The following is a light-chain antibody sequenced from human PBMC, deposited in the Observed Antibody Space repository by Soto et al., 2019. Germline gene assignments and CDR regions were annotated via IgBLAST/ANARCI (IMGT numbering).Light chain of an antibody. CDR3: CSFAGTSTDWV. CDR1: SSDVGSYNL. Sequence: QSVLTQPASVSGSPGQSITISCTGTSSDVGSYNLVSWYQQHPGKAPKLIIYEVNKRPSGVSNRFSGSKSGTTASLTFSGLQADDEADYYCCSFAGTSTDWVFGGGTKLTVL. J-gene: IGLJ3*02. V-gene: IGLV2-23*02. CDR2: EVN.